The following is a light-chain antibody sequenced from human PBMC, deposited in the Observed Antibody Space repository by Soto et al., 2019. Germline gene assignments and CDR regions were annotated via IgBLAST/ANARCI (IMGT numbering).Light chain of an antibody. V-gene: IGLV1-44*01. J-gene: IGLJ1*01. CDR1: SSNIGGNT. Sequence: QAVLTQPPSASGTPGQRVTISCSGGSSNIGGNTVNWYQQLPGTAPKLLIYGNDQRPSGVPDRFSGSKSGTSASLAISGLQSEDEADYYCAAWDDSLNAVVFGTGTKLTVL. CDR3: AAWDDSLNAVV. CDR2: GND.